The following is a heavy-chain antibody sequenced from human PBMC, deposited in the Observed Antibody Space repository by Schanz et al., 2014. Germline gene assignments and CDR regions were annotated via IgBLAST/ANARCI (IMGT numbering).Heavy chain of an antibody. D-gene: IGHD1-7*01. CDR3: ASLIGTTSAHFYGMDV. Sequence: EVQLVESGGGLVQPGGSLRLSCAASGLTFSNHAMSWVRQAPGKGLEWVSAISGSGDNTFYADSVRGRFTISRDNSRNTLYLQMNSLRAEDTAVYYCASLIGTTSAHFYGMDVWGQGTTVTVS. V-gene: IGHV3-23*04. J-gene: IGHJ6*02. CDR1: GLTFSNHA. CDR2: ISGSGDNT.